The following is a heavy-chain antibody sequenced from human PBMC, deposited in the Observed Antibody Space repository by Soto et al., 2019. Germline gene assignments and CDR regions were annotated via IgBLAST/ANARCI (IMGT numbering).Heavy chain of an antibody. CDR1: GFTFGSYA. D-gene: IGHD1-26*01. Sequence: EVQLLESGGGLVQPGGSLRLSCAASGFTFGSYAMSWVRQAPGKGLEWVAGISGSGGSTYYPDSVKGRFTISRDNSKSTLYLQMSSLRADDTAVYYCAKDPGAAGRPYYFGSWGQGTVVTVSS. CDR3: AKDPGAAGRPYYFGS. CDR2: ISGSGGST. V-gene: IGHV3-23*01. J-gene: IGHJ4*02.